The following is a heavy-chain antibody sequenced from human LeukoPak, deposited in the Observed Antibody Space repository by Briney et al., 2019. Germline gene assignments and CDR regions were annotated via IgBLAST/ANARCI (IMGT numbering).Heavy chain of an antibody. CDR2: INSDGSST. J-gene: IGHJ4*02. CDR3: AKDRRAGSYDY. V-gene: IGHV3-74*01. D-gene: IGHD3-10*01. Sequence: GGSLRLSCAASGFTFSNYWMHWVRQAPGKGLVWVSRINSDGSSTSYADSVKGRFTISRDNAKNTLYLQMNSLRAEDTAVYYCAKDRRAGSYDYWGQGTLVTVSS. CDR1: GFTFSNYW.